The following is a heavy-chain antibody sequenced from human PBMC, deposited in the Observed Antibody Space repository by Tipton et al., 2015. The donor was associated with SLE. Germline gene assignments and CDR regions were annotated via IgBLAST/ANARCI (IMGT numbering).Heavy chain of an antibody. V-gene: IGHV4-39*07. CDR1: GGSISSSTYY. Sequence: TLSLTCTVSGGSISSSTYYWGWIRQPPGKGLEWIGSIHYSGSTYYNPSLKSRVTISVNTSKNQFSLKLSSVTAADTAVYYCARDREVTRLFDYWGQGTLVTVSS. J-gene: IGHJ4*02. CDR2: IHYSGST. CDR3: ARDREVTRLFDY. D-gene: IGHD2-21*02.